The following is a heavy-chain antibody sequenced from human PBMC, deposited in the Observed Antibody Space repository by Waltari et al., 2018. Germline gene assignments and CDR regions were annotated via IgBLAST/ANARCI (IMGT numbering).Heavy chain of an antibody. J-gene: IGHJ3*02. Sequence: EVQLVESGGGLVQPGGSLKLSCAASGFTFSGSAMHRVRQASGKGLEWVGRIRSKANSYATAYAASVKGRFTISRDDSKNTAYLQMNSLKTEDTAVYYCTSPNYMNAFDIWGQGTMVTVSS. CDR1: GFTFSGSA. CDR2: IRSKANSYAT. CDR3: TSPNYMNAFDI. V-gene: IGHV3-73*01. D-gene: IGHD3-10*01.